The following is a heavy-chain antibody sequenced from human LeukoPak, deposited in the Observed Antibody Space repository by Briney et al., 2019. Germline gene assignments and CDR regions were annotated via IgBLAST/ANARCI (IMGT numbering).Heavy chain of an antibody. V-gene: IGHV4-61*02. D-gene: IGHD1-26*01. J-gene: IGHJ5*02. Sequence: SETLSLTCTVSGGSISSGDHYWTWIRQPAGKGLEWIGRIFTTGNTDYNPSLKSRVTMSIDRSKNQFSLKLSSVTAADTAVYYCAKSLGATFDPWGQGTLVTVSS. CDR2: IFTTGNT. CDR1: GGSISSGDHY. CDR3: AKSLGATFDP.